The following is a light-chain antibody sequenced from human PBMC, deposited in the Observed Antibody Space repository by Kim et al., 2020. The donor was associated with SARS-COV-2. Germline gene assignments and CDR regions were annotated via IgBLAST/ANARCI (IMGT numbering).Light chain of an antibody. CDR3: QAWDNNIWG. Sequence: SYELTQPPSVSVSPGQTATITCSGDELGDKYACWYQQKPGQSPVLVIYQDSKRPSGIPERFSGSNAGNTATLTISGTQTMDEADYYCQAWDNNIWGFGGG. V-gene: IGLV3-1*01. CDR1: ELGDKY. CDR2: QDS. J-gene: IGLJ3*02.